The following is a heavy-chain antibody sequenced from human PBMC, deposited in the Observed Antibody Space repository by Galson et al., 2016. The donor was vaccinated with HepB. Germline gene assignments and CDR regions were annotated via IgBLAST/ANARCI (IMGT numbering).Heavy chain of an antibody. CDR3: AKGYGSGSSCFDS. J-gene: IGHJ4*02. V-gene: IGHV4-4*02. CDR1: GVSISSDKW. Sequence: SETLSLTCAVSGVSISSDKWWTWVRQPPGKGLEWIGEIYSGSTNYNPSLLSRVSMSLDRSKNHFSLRLNSVTAADTAVYYCAKGYGSGSSCFDSWGQGIPVTVSS. CDR2: IYSGST. D-gene: IGHD3-10*01.